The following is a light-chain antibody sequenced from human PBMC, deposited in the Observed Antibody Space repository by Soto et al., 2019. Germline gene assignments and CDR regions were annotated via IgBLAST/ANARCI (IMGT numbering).Light chain of an antibody. CDR1: QDISNY. J-gene: IGKJ4*01. V-gene: IGKV1-33*01. CDR3: QQYDNPPLT. CDR2: DAS. Sequence: DIQMTQSPSSLSASVGDRVTITCQASQDISNYLNWYQQKPGKAPKLLIYDASNLETGVPSRFSGSGSGTDFTVTISSLQPEDIATYHCQQYDNPPLTFGGGTKVEIK.